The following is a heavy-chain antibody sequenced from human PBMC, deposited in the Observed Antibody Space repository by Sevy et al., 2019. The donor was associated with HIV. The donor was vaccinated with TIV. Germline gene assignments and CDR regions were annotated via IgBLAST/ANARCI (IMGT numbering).Heavy chain of an antibody. D-gene: IGHD1-20*01. Sequence: GGSLRLSCAASGFTFSSYSMNWVRQAPGKGLEWVSSISSSSSYIYYADSVKGRFTITRNNAKKSLYLQMNSLRAEDTAVYYCARDQYNWNLTYYGMDVWGQVTTVTVSS. CDR2: ISSSSSYI. CDR3: ARDQYNWNLTYYGMDV. J-gene: IGHJ6*02. V-gene: IGHV3-21*01. CDR1: GFTFSSYS.